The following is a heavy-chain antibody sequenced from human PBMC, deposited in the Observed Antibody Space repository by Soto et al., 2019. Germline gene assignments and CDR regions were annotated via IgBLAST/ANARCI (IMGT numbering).Heavy chain of an antibody. CDR3: ARGSGYSSSWPLYYYYYYGMDV. CDR1: GYTFTSYY. V-gene: IGHV1-46*01. Sequence: ASVKVSCKASGYTFTSYYMHWVRQAPGQGLEWMGIINPSGGSTSYAQKFQGRVTMTRDTSTSTVYMELSSLRSEDTAVYYCARGSGYSSSWPLYYYYYYGMDVWGQGTTVTVSS. D-gene: IGHD6-13*01. J-gene: IGHJ6*02. CDR2: INPSGGST.